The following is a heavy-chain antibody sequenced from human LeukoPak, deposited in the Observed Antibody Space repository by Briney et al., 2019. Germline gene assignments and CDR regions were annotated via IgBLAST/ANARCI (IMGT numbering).Heavy chain of an antibody. D-gene: IGHD6-19*01. Sequence: GGSLRLSCAASGFTFSSYGMHWVRQAPGKGLEWVAVISYDGSNKYYADSVKGRFIISRDNSKNTLYLQMNSLRAEDTAVYYCAKDHGAGTDYWGQGTLVTVSS. J-gene: IGHJ4*02. CDR2: ISYDGSNK. CDR1: GFTFSSYG. CDR3: AKDHGAGTDY. V-gene: IGHV3-30*18.